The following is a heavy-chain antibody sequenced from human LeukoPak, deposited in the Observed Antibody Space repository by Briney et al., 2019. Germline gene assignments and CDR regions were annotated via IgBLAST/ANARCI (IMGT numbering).Heavy chain of an antibody. V-gene: IGHV3-21*01. Sequence: GGSLRLSCAASGFTFSSYSMTWVRQAPGKGLEWVSSISSSSSYIYYADSVKGRFTISRDNAKNSLYLQMNSLRAEDTAVYYCARDRSTVTTTRRGNAFDIWGQGTMVTVSS. CDR2: ISSSSSYI. CDR3: ARDRSTVTTTRRGNAFDI. J-gene: IGHJ3*02. CDR1: GFTFSSYS. D-gene: IGHD4-17*01.